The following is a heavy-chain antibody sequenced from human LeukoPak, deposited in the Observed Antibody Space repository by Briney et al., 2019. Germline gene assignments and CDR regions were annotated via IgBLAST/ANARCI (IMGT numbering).Heavy chain of an antibody. CDR1: GFTFSSYA. CDR2: ISGSGGST. CDR3: AKDGVVVTPPYYYYYMDV. V-gene: IGHV3-23*01. Sequence: PGGSLRLSCAASGFTFSSYAMSWVRQAPGKGLEWVSAISGSGGSTYYADSVKGRFTISRDNSKNTLYLQMNSLRAEDTAVYYCAKDGVVVTPPYYYYYMDVWGKGTTVTVSS. J-gene: IGHJ6*03. D-gene: IGHD3-22*01.